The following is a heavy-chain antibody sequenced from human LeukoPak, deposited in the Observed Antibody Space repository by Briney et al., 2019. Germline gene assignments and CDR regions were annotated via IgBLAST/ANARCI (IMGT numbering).Heavy chain of an antibody. J-gene: IGHJ5*02. V-gene: IGHV3-7*03. D-gene: IGHD4-17*01. Sequence: GGSLRLSCTVSGFIFSDSWMAWIRQAPGKGLEWVAIIEKNGSGKNYVDSVKGRFIISRDNAKNTLYLQINSLRVEDTAVYYCIVFGDSNHWGQGTLVTVSS. CDR3: IVFGDSNH. CDR2: IEKNGSGK. CDR1: GFIFSDSW.